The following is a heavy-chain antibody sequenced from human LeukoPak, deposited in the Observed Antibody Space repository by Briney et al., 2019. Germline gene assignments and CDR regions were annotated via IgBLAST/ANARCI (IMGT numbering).Heavy chain of an antibody. CDR2: ISHDGKKK. D-gene: IGHD1-26*01. Sequence: GGSVRLSCAVSGFNFSYFAMLWFRQAPGEGLEWVAVISHDGKKKYHADSVKGRFSISRDDSKNTLYLQMNSLTAEDTAVYFCARVLGAGTFDSWGQGALVTVSS. CDR1: GFNFSYFA. CDR3: ARVLGAGTFDS. J-gene: IGHJ4*02. V-gene: IGHV3-30*04.